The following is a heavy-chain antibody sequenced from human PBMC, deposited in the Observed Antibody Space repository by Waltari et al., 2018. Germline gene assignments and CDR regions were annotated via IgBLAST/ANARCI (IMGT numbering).Heavy chain of an antibody. CDR1: GFTFSNYA. Sequence: VQPGRSLKLSCAASGFTFSNYAMHWVRQAPGKGLEWVAVISHDGSNKNYVDSVKGRFTVSRDNSKNTLYLQINSLIAEDTAVYYCAKSFSVVVVPYFDYWGQGTLVTVSS. V-gene: IGHV3-30*18. J-gene: IGHJ4*02. CDR3: AKSFSVVVVPYFDY. D-gene: IGHD3-22*01. CDR2: ISHDGSNK.